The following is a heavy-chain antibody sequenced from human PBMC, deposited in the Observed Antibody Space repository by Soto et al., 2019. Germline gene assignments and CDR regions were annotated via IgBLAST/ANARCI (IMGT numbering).Heavy chain of an antibody. V-gene: IGHV1-3*05. D-gene: IGHD6-13*01. CDR3: ARDGIAAAGTSWFDP. CDR1: GYTFTSHA. J-gene: IGHJ5*02. Sequence: QVQLVQSGAEEKKPGASVKVSCKASGYTFTSHAMHWVRQAPGQRLEWMGWINAGNGNTKYSQKFQGRVTITTDTSASAAYMELSSLRSEDTAVYYCARDGIAAAGTSWFDPLGQGTLVTVSS. CDR2: INAGNGNT.